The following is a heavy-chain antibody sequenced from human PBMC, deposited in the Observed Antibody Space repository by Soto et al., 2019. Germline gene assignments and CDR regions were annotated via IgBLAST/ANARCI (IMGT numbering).Heavy chain of an antibody. V-gene: IGHV1-3*05. CDR2: INAGNGNT. CDR3: ATRSRRADFDL. CDR1: GYTFTSYA. D-gene: IGHD6-6*01. Sequence: QVQLVQSGAEEKKPGASVKVSCKASGYTFTSYAMHWVRQAPGQRLEWMGWINAGNGNTKYSQKFQGRVTXTXXTSASTAYMELSSLRSEDTAVYYCATRSRRADFDLWGRGTLVTVSS. J-gene: IGHJ2*01.